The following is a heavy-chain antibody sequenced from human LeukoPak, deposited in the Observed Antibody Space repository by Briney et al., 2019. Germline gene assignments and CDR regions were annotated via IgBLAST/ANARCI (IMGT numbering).Heavy chain of an antibody. CDR2: INKDGSAK. D-gene: IGHD3-3*01. J-gene: IGHJ4*02. CDR1: GFTFSGSW. Sequence: GGSLRLSCAASGFTFSGSWMSWVRQAPGKGLEGVANINKDGSAKNYLDSVKGRFTISIDRGKNSLYLQMNSLRDEDTAVYYCARELSWSGRDYWGQGTLVTVSS. V-gene: IGHV3-7*01. CDR3: ARELSWSGRDY.